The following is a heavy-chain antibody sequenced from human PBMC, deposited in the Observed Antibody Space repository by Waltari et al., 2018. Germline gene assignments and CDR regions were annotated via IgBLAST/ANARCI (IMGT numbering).Heavy chain of an antibody. Sequence: QVQLQESGPGLVKPSETLSLTCTVSGGSISSYYWRWIRQPAGKGLEWIGRIYTSGSTNYNPSLKSRVTMSVDTSKNQFSLKLSSVTAADTAVYYCARGLAAAGTLWFDPWGQGTLVTVSS. J-gene: IGHJ5*02. V-gene: IGHV4-4*07. CDR3: ARGLAAAGTLWFDP. D-gene: IGHD6-13*01. CDR1: GGSISSYY. CDR2: IYTSGST.